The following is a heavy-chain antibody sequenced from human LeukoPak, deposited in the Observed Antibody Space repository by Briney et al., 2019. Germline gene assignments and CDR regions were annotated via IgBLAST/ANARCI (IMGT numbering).Heavy chain of an antibody. V-gene: IGHV3-21*01. CDR2: ISSSSSYI. Sequence: GGSLRLSCAASGFTFSSYSMTWVRQAPGKGLEWVSSISSSSSYIYYADSVKGRFTISRDNAKNSLYLQMNSLRAEDTAVYYCAEGSSRVDYWGQGTLVTVSS. CDR1: GFTFSSYS. J-gene: IGHJ4*02. D-gene: IGHD6-13*01. CDR3: AEGSSRVDY.